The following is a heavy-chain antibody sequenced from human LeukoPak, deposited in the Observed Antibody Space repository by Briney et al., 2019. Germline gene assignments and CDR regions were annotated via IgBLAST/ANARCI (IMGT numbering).Heavy chain of an antibody. CDR2: IFDSGST. D-gene: IGHD3-22*01. CDR3: ATYDSSGYTDPDAFDI. J-gene: IGHJ3*02. Sequence: PSETLSLTCTVSGGSISSGDYYWSWIRQPPGKGLEWIGYIFDSGSTVYNPSLKSRVTISVDTSENQLSLKLTSVTAADTAVYYCATYDSSGYTDPDAFDIWGQGTMVIVSS. CDR1: GGSISSGDYY. V-gene: IGHV4-30-4*01.